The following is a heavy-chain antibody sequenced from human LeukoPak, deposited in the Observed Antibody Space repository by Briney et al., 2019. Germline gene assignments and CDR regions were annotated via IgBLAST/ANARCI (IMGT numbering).Heavy chain of an antibody. Sequence: PSETLSLTCTVSGGSISSSSYYWGWIRQPPGKGLEWIGSIYYSGSTYYNPSLKSRVTISVDTSKNQFSLKLSSVTAADMAVYYCAGSSGWYPGTGFDYWGQGTLVTVSS. V-gene: IGHV4-39*01. D-gene: IGHD6-19*01. CDR3: AGSSGWYPGTGFDY. CDR1: GGSISSSSYY. CDR2: IYYSGST. J-gene: IGHJ4*02.